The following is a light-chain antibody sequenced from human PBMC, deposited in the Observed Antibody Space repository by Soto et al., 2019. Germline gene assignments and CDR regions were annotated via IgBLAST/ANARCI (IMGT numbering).Light chain of an antibody. J-gene: IGKJ1*01. CDR2: DVS. Sequence: DIQITQSPSTVSCYVGGNGPINCRASQSITTWLAWYQQRPGKAPKLLIYDVSSLQSGVPSRFSGSGSGTEFTLTISRLQPDDFATYYCQNYKMYSPWTVGQGTKVDIK. CDR3: QNYKMYSPWT. V-gene: IGKV1-5*01. CDR1: QSITTW.